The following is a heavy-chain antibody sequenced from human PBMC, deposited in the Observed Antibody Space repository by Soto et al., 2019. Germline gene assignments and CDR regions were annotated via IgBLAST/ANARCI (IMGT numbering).Heavy chain of an antibody. V-gene: IGHV1-2*02. Sequence: ASVKVSCKASGYTFTGYYLHWVRQAPGQGLEWMGWINPNSGGTNYAQKFQGRVTMTRDTSISTAYMELSRLRSDDTAVYYCARDRGGSSWPKRPFDYWGQGTLVTVSS. D-gene: IGHD6-13*01. CDR3: ARDRGGSSWPKRPFDY. CDR2: INPNSGGT. CDR1: GYTFTGYY. J-gene: IGHJ4*02.